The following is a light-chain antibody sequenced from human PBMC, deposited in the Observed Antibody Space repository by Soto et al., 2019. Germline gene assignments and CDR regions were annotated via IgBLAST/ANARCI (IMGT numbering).Light chain of an antibody. J-gene: IGKJ5*01. CDR3: QQRSNWRIT. CDR1: QSVGSS. V-gene: IGKV3-11*01. Sequence: EIVMTQSPATLSVSPGERATVSCRASQSVGSSLAWYQQKPGQAPRLLIYGISNRATGIPARFSGSGSGTDFTLTISSLEPEDFAVYYCQQRSNWRITFGQGTRLEIK. CDR2: GIS.